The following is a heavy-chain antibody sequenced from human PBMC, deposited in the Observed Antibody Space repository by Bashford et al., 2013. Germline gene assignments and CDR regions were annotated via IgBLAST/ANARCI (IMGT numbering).Heavy chain of an antibody. V-gene: IGHV3-23*01. CDR2: IGGSGDST. CDR3: ASSGISDI. D-gene: IGHD3-10*01. Sequence: VRQAPGKGLEWVSSIGGSGDSTNYADSVKGRFTISRDNAKDTVYLQLNSLRAGDTAVYYCASSGISDIWGQGTMVTVSS. J-gene: IGHJ3*02.